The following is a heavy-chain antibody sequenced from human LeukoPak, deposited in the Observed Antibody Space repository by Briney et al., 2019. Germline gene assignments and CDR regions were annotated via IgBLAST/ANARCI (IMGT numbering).Heavy chain of an antibody. Sequence: GGSLRLSCAVSGFTFSNAWMSWVRQAPGKGLEWVGRIKSKTDGGTTDYAAPVKGRFTISRDDSKNTLYLQMNSLKTEDTAVYYCTAKPGAYCSSTSCHYPYYYYYYMDVWGEGTTVTVSS. CDR3: TAKPGAYCSSTSCHYPYYYYYYMDV. V-gene: IGHV3-15*01. CDR1: GFTFSNAW. J-gene: IGHJ6*03. CDR2: IKSKTDGGTT. D-gene: IGHD2-2*01.